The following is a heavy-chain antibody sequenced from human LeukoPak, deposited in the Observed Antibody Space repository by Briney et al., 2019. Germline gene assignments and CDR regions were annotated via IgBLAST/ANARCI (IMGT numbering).Heavy chain of an antibody. V-gene: IGHV3-9*01. J-gene: IGHJ5*02. Sequence: SGGSLRLSCAASGFTFDDYAMHWVRQAPGKGLEWVSGISWNSGSIGYADSVKGRFTISRDNAKNSLYLQMNSLRAEDTALYYCAKDPPPGVTTVAEAWGQGTLVTVSS. CDR2: ISWNSGSI. D-gene: IGHD4-23*01. CDR1: GFTFDDYA. CDR3: AKDPPPGVTTVAEA.